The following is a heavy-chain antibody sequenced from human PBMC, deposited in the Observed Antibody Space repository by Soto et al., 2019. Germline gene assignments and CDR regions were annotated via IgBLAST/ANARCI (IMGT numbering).Heavy chain of an antibody. CDR2: IYYSGST. CDR1: GGSVSSGSYY. Sequence: QVQLQESGPGLVKPSETLSLTCTVSGGSVSSGSYYWSWIRQPPGKGLEWIGYIYYSGSTNYDPSLKSRVTISVDTAKNQFSLKLSSVTAADTAVYYCARDCYYSSSCGYWGQGTLVTVSS. V-gene: IGHV4-61*01. J-gene: IGHJ4*02. CDR3: ARDCYYSSSCGY. D-gene: IGHD6-13*01.